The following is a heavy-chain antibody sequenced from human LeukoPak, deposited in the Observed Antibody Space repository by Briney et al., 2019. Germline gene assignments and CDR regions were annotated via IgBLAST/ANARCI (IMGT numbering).Heavy chain of an antibody. CDR2: LSSNNRYI. Sequence: GRSLRLSCAASGFTFSSYAMNWVRQAPGKGLEWVSSLSSNNRYIYYGDSMKGRFTVSRDNAKNSLYLQMNSLRAEDTAVYYCAREGKDQDFDYWGQGTLVTVSS. D-gene: IGHD3-10*01. CDR3: AREGKDQDFDY. J-gene: IGHJ4*02. CDR1: GFTFSSYA. V-gene: IGHV3-21*01.